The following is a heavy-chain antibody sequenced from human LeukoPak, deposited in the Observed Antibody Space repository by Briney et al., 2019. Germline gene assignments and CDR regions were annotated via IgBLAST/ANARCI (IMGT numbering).Heavy chain of an antibody. J-gene: IGHJ4*02. V-gene: IGHV3-53*01. Sequence: GGSLRLSCAASGFTVSSHYMSWVRQAPGKGLEWVAVIYSGGSTYYADSVRGRFTISRDISKNTVYLQVNSLRAKDTAVYFCAREGYSSGWLDYWGQGTLLTVSS. CDR2: IYSGGST. CDR1: GFTVSSHY. CDR3: AREGYSSGWLDY. D-gene: IGHD6-19*01.